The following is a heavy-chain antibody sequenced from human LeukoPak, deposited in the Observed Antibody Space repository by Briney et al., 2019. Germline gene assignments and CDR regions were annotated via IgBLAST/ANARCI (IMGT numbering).Heavy chain of an antibody. CDR3: ARGSGSSGWYPLYY. CDR1: GYTFTSYD. D-gene: IGHD6-19*01. V-gene: IGHV1-8*01. Sequence: GASVKVSCKASGYTFTSYDINWVRQATGQGLEWMGWMNPNSGNTGYAQKFQGRVTMTRNTSISTAYMELSSLRSEDTAVYYCARGSGSSGWYPLYYWGQGTLVTVSS. CDR2: MNPNSGNT. J-gene: IGHJ4*02.